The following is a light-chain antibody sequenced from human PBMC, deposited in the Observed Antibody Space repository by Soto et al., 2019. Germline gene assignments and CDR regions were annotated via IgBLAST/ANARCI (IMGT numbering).Light chain of an antibody. V-gene: IGLV6-57*04. J-gene: IGLJ2*01. Sequence: NFMLTQPHSVSESPGKTVTISCTRSSGSIASNYVQWYQQRPGSAPTTVIYEDNQRPSGVPDRFSDSIDSSSNSASPTISGLQTEDEADYDSQSYDSRNTDVVFGGGTKLTVL. CDR3: QSYDSRNTDVV. CDR1: SGSIASNY. CDR2: EDN.